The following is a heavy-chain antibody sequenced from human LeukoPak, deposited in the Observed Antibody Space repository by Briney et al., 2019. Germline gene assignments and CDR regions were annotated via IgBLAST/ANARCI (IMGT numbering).Heavy chain of an antibody. Sequence: PSETLSLTCTVSGGSISSSSYYWGWIRQPPGKGLEWIGSIYYSGSTYYNPSLKSRVTISVDTSKNQFSLKLSPVTAADTAVYYCARHDSSGPDYWGQGTLVTVSS. CDR2: IYYSGST. J-gene: IGHJ4*02. CDR3: ARHDSSGPDY. CDR1: GGSISSSSYY. D-gene: IGHD3-22*01. V-gene: IGHV4-39*01.